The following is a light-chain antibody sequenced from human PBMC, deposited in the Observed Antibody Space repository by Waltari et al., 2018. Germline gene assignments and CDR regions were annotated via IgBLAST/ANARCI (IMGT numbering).Light chain of an antibody. J-gene: IGKJ4*01. CDR2: GVS. CDR1: PRVDSTY. V-gene: IGKV3-20*01. CDR3: QQYGRSPLT. Sequence: EIVLTQFPGTLSLSPGERATLSCRASPRVDSTYLAWYQQRPGQPPRLLIYGVSTRATGIQDRFSGSGSGTDFTLTINRLEPEDFAVYHCQQYGRSPLTFGGGTKVEIK.